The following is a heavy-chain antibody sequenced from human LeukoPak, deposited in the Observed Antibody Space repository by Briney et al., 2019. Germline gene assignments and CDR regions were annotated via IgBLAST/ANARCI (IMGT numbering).Heavy chain of an antibody. J-gene: IGHJ5*02. Sequence: SVKVSCKASGGTFSSYAISWVRQAPGQGLEWMGGIIPIFGTANCAQKFQGRVTITTDESTSTAYMELSSLGSEDTAVYYCAREVVGATLNWFDPWGQGTLVTVSS. V-gene: IGHV1-69*05. CDR1: GGTFSSYA. CDR3: AREVVGATLNWFDP. CDR2: IIPIFGTA. D-gene: IGHD1-26*01.